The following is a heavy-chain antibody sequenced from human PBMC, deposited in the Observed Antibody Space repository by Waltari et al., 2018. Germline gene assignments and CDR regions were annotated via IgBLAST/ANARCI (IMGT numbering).Heavy chain of an antibody. CDR3: APLHYDYIWVFDY. CDR2: FVPEDGKT. CDR1: GYTLTELS. D-gene: IGHD3-16*01. V-gene: IGHV1-24*01. J-gene: IGHJ4*02. Sequence: QVQLVQSGAEVKKPGASVKVSCKVSGYTLTELSMHWVRQAPGKGLEWMGGFVPEDGKTIYAQKFQGRGTLAADTSPYTAYMELSSLRSEDTAVYYCAPLHYDYIWVFDYWGQGTLVTVSS.